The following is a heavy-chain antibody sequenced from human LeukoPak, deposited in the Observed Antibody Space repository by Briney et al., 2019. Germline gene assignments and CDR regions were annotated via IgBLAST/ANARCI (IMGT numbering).Heavy chain of an antibody. J-gene: IGHJ4*02. D-gene: IGHD1-26*01. CDR1: GGSFSGYY. CDR3: ARGKWDGSDNSLDY. CDR2: INHSGST. Sequence: SETLSLTCAVYGGSFSGYYWSWIRQPPGKGLEWVGEINHSGSTNYNPSLKSRVTISVDTSKNQFSLKLSSVTAADTAVYYCARGKWDGSDNSLDYWGQGTLVTVSS. V-gene: IGHV4-34*01.